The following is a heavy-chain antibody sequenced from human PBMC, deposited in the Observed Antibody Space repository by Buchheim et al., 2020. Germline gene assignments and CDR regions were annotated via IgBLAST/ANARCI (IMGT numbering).Heavy chain of an antibody. Sequence: EVQLLESGGGLVQPGGSLRLSCAASGFSFNNSGLTWVRQAPGKGLEWVSAISISGDSTDYADSVKGRFTISRENSKNTLYLQMNSLRAEDTAVYYCTKRSLSGGQTIDYWGQGTL. V-gene: IGHV3-23*01. D-gene: IGHD3-3*01. CDR3: TKRSLSGGQTIDY. J-gene: IGHJ4*02. CDR2: ISISGDST. CDR1: GFSFNNSG.